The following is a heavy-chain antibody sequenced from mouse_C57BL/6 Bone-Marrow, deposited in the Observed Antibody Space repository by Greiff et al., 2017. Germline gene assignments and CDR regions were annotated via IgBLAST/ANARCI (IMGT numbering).Heavy chain of an antibody. CDR2: ISNGGGSP. V-gene: IGHV5-12*01. Sequence: EVQRVESGGGLVQPGGSLKLSCAVSGFTFSDYYMYWVRQTPEKRLEWVAYISNGGGSPYYPDTVNGRFTISKDNAKNTLYLQMSRLKSEDTAMYYCARPVGSGLYYAMDYWGQGTSVTVSS. J-gene: IGHJ4*01. CDR1: GFTFSDYY. CDR3: ARPVGSGLYYAMDY. D-gene: IGHD1-1*02.